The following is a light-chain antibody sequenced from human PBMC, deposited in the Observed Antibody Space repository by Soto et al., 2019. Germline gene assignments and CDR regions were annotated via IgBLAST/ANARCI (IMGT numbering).Light chain of an antibody. Sequence: DIQMTQSTSAMSASVGDRVTITCRASQGISNSLAWFQQKPGKVPKRLIYAASSLQSGVPSRFSGSGSGTEFTLTISILQPEDFATYYWLHHHTYPRTLGPGTRVEIK. CDR3: LHHHTYPRT. V-gene: IGKV1-17*03. CDR2: AAS. CDR1: QGISNS. J-gene: IGKJ1*01.